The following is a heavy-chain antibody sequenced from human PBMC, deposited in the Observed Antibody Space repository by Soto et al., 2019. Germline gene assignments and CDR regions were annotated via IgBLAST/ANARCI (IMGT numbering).Heavy chain of an antibody. D-gene: IGHD5-18*01. CDR2: IKHSGST. V-gene: IGHV4-34*01. CDR1: SGTVSVYS. CDR3: PSGGYSYGYVSYYYGMDV. Sequence: LYLTSAVYSGTVSVYSWSWIRKNPGKGLEWIGEIKHSGSTNYNPSHKSRVTISVDTSKNQFSLKLSSVTAADTAVYYCPSGGYSYGYVSYYYGMDVWGQGTTGTGSS. J-gene: IGHJ6*02.